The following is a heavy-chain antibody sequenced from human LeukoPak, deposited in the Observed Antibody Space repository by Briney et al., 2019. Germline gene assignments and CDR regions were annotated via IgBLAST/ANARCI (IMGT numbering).Heavy chain of an antibody. CDR3: ARGHPGYASGWPDY. CDR1: GYSFTSHN. CDR2: VSPSSGNT. V-gene: IGHV1-8*02. D-gene: IGHD6-19*01. Sequence: ASVKVSCKTSGYSFTSHNINWVRQATGQGLEWMGWVSPSSGNTAYAQKFQGRVTMTRDTPISTAYMELSSLASEDTAVYYCARGHPGYASGWPDYWGQGALVTVSS. J-gene: IGHJ4*02.